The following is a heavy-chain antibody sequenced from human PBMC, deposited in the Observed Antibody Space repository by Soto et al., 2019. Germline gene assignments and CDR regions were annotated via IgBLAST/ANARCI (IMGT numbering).Heavy chain of an antibody. J-gene: IGHJ2*01. V-gene: IGHV4-59*01. CDR1: GGSINSYY. CDR3: ARVHGSGIVWYFDL. D-gene: IGHD3-10*01. Sequence: QVQLQESGPGLVKPSETLSLTCTVSGGSINSYYWSWIRQPPGKRLEWIGYIYYSGSTNYNPSLKSRVTISVDTSKNQFSLKLSSVTAADTAVYYCARVHGSGIVWYFDLWGRGTLVTVSS. CDR2: IYYSGST.